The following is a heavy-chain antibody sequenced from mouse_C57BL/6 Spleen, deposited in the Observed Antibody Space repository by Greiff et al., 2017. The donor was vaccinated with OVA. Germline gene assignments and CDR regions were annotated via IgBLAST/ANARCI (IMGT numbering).Heavy chain of an antibody. D-gene: IGHD2-1*01. Sequence: QVQLQQPGAELVKPGASVKLSCKASGYTFTSYWMQWVTQRPGQGLEWIGEIDPSDSYTNYNQKFKGKATMTVDTSSSTAYMQLSSLTSEDSAVYYCARPYSYGRGVDAMDYWGQGTSVTVSS. J-gene: IGHJ4*01. CDR3: ARPYSYGRGVDAMDY. CDR1: GYTFTSYW. V-gene: IGHV1-50*01. CDR2: IDPSDSYT.